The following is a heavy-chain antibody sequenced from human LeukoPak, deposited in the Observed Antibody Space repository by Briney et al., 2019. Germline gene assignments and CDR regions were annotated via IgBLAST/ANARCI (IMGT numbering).Heavy chain of an antibody. J-gene: IGHJ4*02. CDR3: ARDLARRGIAVAGLDY. D-gene: IGHD6-19*01. CDR1: GFTFSSYS. Sequence: GGSLRLSCAASGFTFSSYSMNWVRQAPGKGLEWVSSINSSSSYIYYADSVKGRFTISRDNAKNSLYLQMNSLRAEDTAVYYCARDLARRGIAVAGLDYWGQGTLVTVSS. V-gene: IGHV3-21*01. CDR2: INSSSSYI.